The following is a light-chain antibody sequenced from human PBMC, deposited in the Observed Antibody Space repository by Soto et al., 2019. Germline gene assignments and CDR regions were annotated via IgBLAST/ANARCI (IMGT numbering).Light chain of an antibody. Sequence: EIVLTQSPGARSLSPGERATLSCRASQSVSSSYLAWYQQKPGQAPRLLIYGATSRATGIPDRFSGSGSGTDFTLTISRLEPEDLAVYYCQQYGSSLYTFGQGTKLEIK. CDR2: GAT. J-gene: IGKJ2*01. CDR3: QQYGSSLYT. CDR1: QSVSSSY. V-gene: IGKV3-20*01.